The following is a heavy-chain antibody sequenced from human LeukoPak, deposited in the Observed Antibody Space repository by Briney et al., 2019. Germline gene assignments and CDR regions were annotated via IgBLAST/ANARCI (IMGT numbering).Heavy chain of an antibody. CDR2: IRHDGSKK. CDR3: ARLVNGDYDAPFDY. CDR1: GFTFSSYG. V-gene: IGHV3-30*02. D-gene: IGHD4-17*01. Sequence: GGSLRLSCGASGFTFSSYGMHWVRQGPGKGLEWVAFIRHDGSKKYHADSVKGRFTISRDNSKNTLYLQMNSLRAEDTAVYYCARLVNGDYDAPFDYWGQGTLVTVSS. J-gene: IGHJ4*02.